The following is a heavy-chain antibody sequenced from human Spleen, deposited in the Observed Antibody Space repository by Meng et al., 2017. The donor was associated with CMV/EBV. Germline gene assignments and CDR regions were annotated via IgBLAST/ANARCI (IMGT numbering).Heavy chain of an antibody. D-gene: IGHD6-13*01. V-gene: IGHV4-30-4*08. Sequence: SETLSLTCTVSGGSISSGDYYWSWIRQPLGKGLEWIGYIYYSGSTYYNPSLKSRVTISVDTSKNQFSLKLSSVTAADTAVYYCARDTTSSSWSSDYYGMDVWGQGTTVTVSS. J-gene: IGHJ6*02. CDR2: IYYSGST. CDR3: ARDTTSSSWSSDYYGMDV. CDR1: GGSISSGDYY.